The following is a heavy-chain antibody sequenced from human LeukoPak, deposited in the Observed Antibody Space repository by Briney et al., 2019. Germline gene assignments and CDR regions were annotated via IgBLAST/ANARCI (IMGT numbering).Heavy chain of an antibody. D-gene: IGHD6-19*01. CDR3: ARDARIAVAGTTHFQH. V-gene: IGHV3-7*01. CDR2: IKQDGSEK. CDR1: GFTFSSYW. J-gene: IGHJ1*01. Sequence: GGSLRLSCAASGFTFSSYWMSWVRQAPGKGLEWVANIKQDGSEKYYVDSVKGRFTISRDNAKNSLYLQMNSLRAEDTAVYYCARDARIAVAGTTHFQHWGQGTLVTVSS.